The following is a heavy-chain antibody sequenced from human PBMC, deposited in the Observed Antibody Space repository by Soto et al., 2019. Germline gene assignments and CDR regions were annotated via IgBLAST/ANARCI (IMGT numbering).Heavy chain of an antibody. CDR1: GVTLISYW. Sequence: EVQLVESGGGLVQPGGSLRLSCAASGVTLISYWMSWVRQAPGKGLEWVANIKQDGSEKYYVDSVRGRFTISRDNGKNSLFLQMDSLRAEDTAVYYCAREGGNYIDYWGQGTLVTVSS. CDR3: AREGGNYIDY. V-gene: IGHV3-7*03. J-gene: IGHJ4*02. CDR2: IKQDGSEK.